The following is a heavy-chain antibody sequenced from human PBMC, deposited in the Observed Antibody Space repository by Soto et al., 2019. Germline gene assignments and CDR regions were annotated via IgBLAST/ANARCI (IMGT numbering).Heavy chain of an antibody. J-gene: IGHJ4*02. CDR3: ARGGSYFDY. CDR2: ITGSGNTI. Sequence: EVQLVESGGGLVQPGGSLRLSCAASGFTFSSYEMNWVRQAPGKGLEWVSYITGSGNTIYYADSVKGRFTISRDNAKNSRYLPMNSLRAEDTAVYYCARGGSYFDYWGQGNLVTVSS. CDR1: GFTFSSYE. D-gene: IGHD1-26*01. V-gene: IGHV3-48*03.